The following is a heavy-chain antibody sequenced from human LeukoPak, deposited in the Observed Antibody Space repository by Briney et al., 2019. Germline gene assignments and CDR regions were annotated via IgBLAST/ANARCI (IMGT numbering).Heavy chain of an antibody. D-gene: IGHD3-9*01. J-gene: IGHJ4*02. Sequence: PSETLSLTCAVYGGSFSGYYWSWIRQPPGKGLEWIGETNHSGSTNYNPSLKSRVTISVDTSKNQFSLKLSSVTAADTAVYYCARTYAHNYDILTGYPPAFDYWGQGTLVTVSS. CDR1: GGSFSGYY. CDR2: TNHSGST. CDR3: ARTYAHNYDILTGYPPAFDY. V-gene: IGHV4-34*01.